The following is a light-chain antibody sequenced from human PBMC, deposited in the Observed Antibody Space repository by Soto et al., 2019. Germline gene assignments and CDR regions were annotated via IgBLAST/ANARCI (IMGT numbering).Light chain of an antibody. CDR3: QQYSTYWT. CDR1: QSSSSW. Sequence: DIQMTQSPSTLSASVGDRVIFTCRARQSSSSWLAWYQQKPGKAPKRLIYNASSLQSGVPSRFRGSGSGTEFTHTISCMQPDDFATYYCQQYSTYWTFGQRNKVQIK. CDR2: NAS. J-gene: IGKJ1*01. V-gene: IGKV1-5*01.